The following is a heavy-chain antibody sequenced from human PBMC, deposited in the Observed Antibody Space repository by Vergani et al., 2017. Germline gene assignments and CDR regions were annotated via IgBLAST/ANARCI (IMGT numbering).Heavy chain of an antibody. CDR2: IRSKANNYAT. Sequence: EVQLVESGGGLVQPGGSLKLSCAASGFTFSGSPIHWVRQPSGKGLEWVGRIRSKANNYATAYAASVKGRFTISRDNSKNTLYLQMKSLRPEDTAVYYCAKEGGGYCSGGTCYPEYWGQGTLVIVSS. J-gene: IGHJ4*02. CDR3: AKEGGGYCSGGTCYPEY. D-gene: IGHD2-15*01. CDR1: GFTFSGSP. V-gene: IGHV3-73*01.